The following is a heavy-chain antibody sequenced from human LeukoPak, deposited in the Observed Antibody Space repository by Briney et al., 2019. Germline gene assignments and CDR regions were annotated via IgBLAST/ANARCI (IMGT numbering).Heavy chain of an antibody. J-gene: IGHJ4*02. CDR2: ISYDGDNK. CDR3: TTWVGAHFDF. CDR1: GFTFSSYG. V-gene: IGHV3-30*03. Sequence: PGGSLRLSCAASGFTFSSYGMHWVRQAPGKGLEWVAVISYDGDNKYFADSVMGRFTISRDNSKNTLYLQMNSLRAEDTAVYFCTTWVGAHFDFWGQGTLVTVSS. D-gene: IGHD1-26*01.